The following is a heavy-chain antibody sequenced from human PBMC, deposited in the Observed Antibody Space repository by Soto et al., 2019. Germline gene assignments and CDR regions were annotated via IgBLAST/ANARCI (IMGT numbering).Heavy chain of an antibody. D-gene: IGHD3-16*01. V-gene: IGHV4-59*01. J-gene: IGHJ4*02. Sequence: QVQLQESGPGLVKPSETLSLTCTVSGGSISNYYWSWLRQPPGKGLEWIGHIYYIGSTNYNPSLTSRLTISVATSKSQFSLKLDSVTAADTAVYYCATGGLMALSNYAFDHWGQGTLVTVPS. CDR2: IYYIGST. CDR3: ATGGLMALSNYAFDH. CDR1: GGSISNYY.